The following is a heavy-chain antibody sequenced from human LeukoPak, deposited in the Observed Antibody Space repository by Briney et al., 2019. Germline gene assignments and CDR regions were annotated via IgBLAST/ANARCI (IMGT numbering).Heavy chain of an antibody. J-gene: IGHJ4*02. Sequence: SETLSLTCTVSGYSISTGYYWDWIRQPPGKGLEWIGTFYHGGSTYYNPSLKSRVTISVDTSKNQFSLKLSSVTAADTAVYYCARGGNSANYFDYWGQGTLVTVSS. CDR2: FYHGGST. CDR1: GYSISTGYY. D-gene: IGHD4-23*01. CDR3: ARGGNSANYFDY. V-gene: IGHV4-38-2*02.